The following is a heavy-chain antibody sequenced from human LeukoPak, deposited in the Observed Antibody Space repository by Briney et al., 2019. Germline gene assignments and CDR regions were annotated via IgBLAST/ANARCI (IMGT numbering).Heavy chain of an antibody. CDR2: IRYDGSHT. V-gene: IGHV3-30*02. CDR3: AKDGTSYYYIYY. Sequence: GGSLRLSCAAPGFPFNNYGMHRVRQAPGKGLEWLAFIRYDGSHTYYADSVKGRFTVSRDDSKNTLYLQMNSLRGDDTAVYYCAKDGTSYYYIYYWGQGTLVTVSS. J-gene: IGHJ4*02. CDR1: GFPFNNYG. D-gene: IGHD2/OR15-2a*01.